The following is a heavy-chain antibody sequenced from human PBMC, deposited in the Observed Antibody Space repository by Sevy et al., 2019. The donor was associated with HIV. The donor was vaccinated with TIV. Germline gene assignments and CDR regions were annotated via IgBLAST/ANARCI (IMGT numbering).Heavy chain of an antibody. CDR1: GYGFSSHW. V-gene: IGHV5-51*01. J-gene: IGHJ4*02. D-gene: IGHD2-21*02. CDR3: ARQKRSADFLDY. Sequence: GESLKISCMASGYGFSSHWIGWVRQKPGKGLEWVGIIYPSDSETTYSPSFQGQVTISADKSINTAYLQWSSLKASDSAMYDCARQKRSADFLDYWGQGTLVTVSS. CDR2: IYPSDSET.